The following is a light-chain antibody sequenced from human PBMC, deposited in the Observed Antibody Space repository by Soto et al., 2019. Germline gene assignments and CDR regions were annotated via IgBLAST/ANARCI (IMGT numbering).Light chain of an antibody. CDR1: QSVSSK. V-gene: IGKV3-15*01. CDR3: QHYSPWLWT. CDR2: GAS. J-gene: IGKJ1*01. Sequence: EIVMTQSPATLSVSPGERATLSCRASQSVSSKLAWYQQKPGQGPRLLIYGASTRATGIPDRFSASGSGTEFTLTISSLQSEDFAVYYCQHYSPWLWTFGQGTKVEIK.